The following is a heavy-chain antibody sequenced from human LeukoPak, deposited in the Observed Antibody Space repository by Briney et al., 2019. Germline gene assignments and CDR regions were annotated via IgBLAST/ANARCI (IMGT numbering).Heavy chain of an antibody. CDR3: AISATARGGFDF. V-gene: IGHV3-7*01. CDR1: GFTFIIDW. Sequence: GGSLRLSCAAPGFTFIIDWMSWVRQAPGKGLEWLANIKQDGSEKYYVASVTGRFTISRDNAKNSLFLQMNSLRAEDTAVYFCAISATARGGFDFWGQGTLVTVSS. J-gene: IGHJ4*02. D-gene: IGHD6-25*01. CDR2: IKQDGSEK.